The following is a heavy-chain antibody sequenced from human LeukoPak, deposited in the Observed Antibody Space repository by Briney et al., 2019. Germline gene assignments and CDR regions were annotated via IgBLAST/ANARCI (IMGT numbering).Heavy chain of an antibody. V-gene: IGHV3-7*01. CDR2: TKGDDSEK. CDR1: GFGVCTLW. J-gene: IGHJ1*01. D-gene: IGHD5-18*01. CDR3: ARSGYNYALDH. Sequence: GGPLRLSRGASGFGVCTLWMSFVGQAPSKRLEWVANTKGDDSEKYYVDSVQGRFTISRDNAKNSLYLQMNSLRAEDTAVYYCARSGYNYALDHWGQGTLVIVSS.